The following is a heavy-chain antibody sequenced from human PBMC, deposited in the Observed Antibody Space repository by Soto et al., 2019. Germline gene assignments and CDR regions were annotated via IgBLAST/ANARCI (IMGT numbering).Heavy chain of an antibody. CDR3: AHTPGYYDSSGYSTPYFDY. CDR1: VDSVSSNSAA. CDR2: TYYRSKWYN. Sequence: PSQTLSLTCAISVDSVSSNSAAWNWIRQSPSRGLEWLGRTYYRSKWYNDYAVSVKSRITINPDTSKNQFSLQLNSVTPEDTAVYYCAHTPGYYDSSGYSTPYFDYWGQGTLVTVSS. D-gene: IGHD3-22*01. V-gene: IGHV6-1*01. J-gene: IGHJ4*02.